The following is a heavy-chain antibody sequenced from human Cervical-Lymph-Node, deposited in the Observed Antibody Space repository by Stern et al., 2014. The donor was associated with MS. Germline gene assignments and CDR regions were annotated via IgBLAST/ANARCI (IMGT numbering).Heavy chain of an antibody. CDR2: INPNSGGT. V-gene: IGHV1-2*04. Sequence: QLVQSGAEVKKPGASVKVSCKASGYTFTGYYMHWVRQAPGPGLEWMGWINPNSGGTNYAQKFQGWVTMTRDTSISTAYMELSRLRSDDTAVYYCARGQQLTYYYGMDVWGQGTTVTVSS. D-gene: IGHD6-13*01. CDR3: ARGQQLTYYYGMDV. J-gene: IGHJ6*02. CDR1: GYTFTGYY.